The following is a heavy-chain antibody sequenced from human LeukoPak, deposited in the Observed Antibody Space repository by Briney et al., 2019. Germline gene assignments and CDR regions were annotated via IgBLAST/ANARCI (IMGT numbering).Heavy chain of an antibody. CDR1: GYSFTSYW. CDR3: ATLPPTGYSSGWYGPAYYFDY. Sequence: GESLKISCKGSGYSFTSYWIGWVRQMPGKGLEWMGIIYPGDSDTRYSPSFQGQVTISADKSISTAYQQWSSLKASDTAMYYCATLPPTGYSSGWYGPAYYFDYWGQGTLVTVSS. CDR2: IYPGDSDT. J-gene: IGHJ4*02. V-gene: IGHV5-51*01. D-gene: IGHD6-19*01.